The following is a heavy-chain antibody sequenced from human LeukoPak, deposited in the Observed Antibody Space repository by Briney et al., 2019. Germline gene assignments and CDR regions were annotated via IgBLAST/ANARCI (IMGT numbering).Heavy chain of an antibody. CDR2: IYSGGST. D-gene: IGHD4-17*01. V-gene: IGHV3-66*01. J-gene: IGHJ5*02. Sequence: PGGSLRLSCAASEFSVGSNYMTWVRQAPGKGLEWVSLIYSGGSTYYADSVKGRFTISRDNSKNTLYLQMNSLRAEDTAVYYCARDTVTHGHWFDPWGQGTLVTVSS. CDR1: EFSVGSNY. CDR3: ARDTVTHGHWFDP.